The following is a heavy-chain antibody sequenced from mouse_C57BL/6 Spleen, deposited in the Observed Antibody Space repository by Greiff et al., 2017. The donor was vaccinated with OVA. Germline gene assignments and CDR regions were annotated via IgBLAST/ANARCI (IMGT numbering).Heavy chain of an antibody. CDR1: GYAFSSYW. V-gene: IGHV1-80*01. Sequence: QVQLQQSGAELVKPGASVKISCKASGYAFSSYWMNWVKQRPGTGLEWIGQIYPGDGDTNYNGKFKGRATLTADKSSSTAYMQLSSLTSEDSAVYFCARNGNDYAMDYWGQGTSVTVSS. J-gene: IGHJ4*01. CDR3: ARNGNDYAMDY. CDR2: IYPGDGDT. D-gene: IGHD1-1*01.